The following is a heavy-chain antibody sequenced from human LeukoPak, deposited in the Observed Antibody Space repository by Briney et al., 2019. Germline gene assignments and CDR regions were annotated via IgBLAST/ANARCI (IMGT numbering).Heavy chain of an antibody. CDR2: ISSSGSTI. CDR3: ARDSDDYVWGTYRHDYGMDV. CDR1: GFTFSDYY. D-gene: IGHD3-16*02. Sequence: GSLRLSCAASGFTFSDYYMSWIRKAPGKGLEWVSYISSSGSTIYYADSVKGRFTISRDNAKNSLYLQMNSLRAEDTAVYYCARDSDDYVWGTYRHDYGMDVWGQGTTVTVSS. V-gene: IGHV3-11*01. J-gene: IGHJ6*02.